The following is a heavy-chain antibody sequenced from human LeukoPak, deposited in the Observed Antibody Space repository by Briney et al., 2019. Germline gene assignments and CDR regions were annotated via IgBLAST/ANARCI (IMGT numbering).Heavy chain of an antibody. CDR2: ICKDGSTT. D-gene: IGHD5-18*01. Sequence: PGGSLRLSCAASGFTFNNYWMHWVRQAPGKGLVWVSRICKDGSTTNYAESVKGRFTISRDNAKSTLYLQMNSLTAEHTALYYCARGPSSGYRIDYWGQGTLVTVSS. J-gene: IGHJ4*02. CDR3: ARGPSSGYRIDY. CDR1: GFTFNNYW. V-gene: IGHV3-74*01.